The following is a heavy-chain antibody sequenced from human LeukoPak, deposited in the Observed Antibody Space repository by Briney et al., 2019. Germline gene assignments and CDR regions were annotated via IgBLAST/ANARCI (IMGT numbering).Heavy chain of an antibody. CDR2: ISYDESNK. Sequence: GGSLRLSCAASGFTFSSYGMHWVRQAPGKGLEWVAIISYDESNKYYADSVKGRFTISRDNSKNTLYLQMNSLGAEDTAVYYCAKEGTVRDFDYWGQGSLVTVSS. CDR1: GFTFSSYG. CDR3: AKEGTVRDFDY. D-gene: IGHD1-1*01. J-gene: IGHJ4*02. V-gene: IGHV3-30*18.